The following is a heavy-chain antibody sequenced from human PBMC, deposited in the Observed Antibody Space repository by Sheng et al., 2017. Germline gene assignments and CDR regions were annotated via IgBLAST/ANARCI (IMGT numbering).Heavy chain of an antibody. V-gene: IGHV4-4*07. CDR1: GGSISSYY. J-gene: IGHJ4*02. Sequence: QVQLQESGPGLVKSSETLSLTCSXSGGSISSYYWSWIRQPAGKGLEWIGRIYTSGTSNYNPSLKSRVTMSVDTSKNQFSLRLSSVTAADTAVYYCARREDYFDYWGQGTLVTVSS. CDR2: IYTSGTS. CDR3: ARREDYFDY. D-gene: IGHD1-26*01.